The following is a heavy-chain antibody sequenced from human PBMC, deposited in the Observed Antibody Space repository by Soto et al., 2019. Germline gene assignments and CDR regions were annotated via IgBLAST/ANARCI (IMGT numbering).Heavy chain of an antibody. V-gene: IGHV4-59*01. CDR3: ARDRGYSYGYYYGMDV. CDR2: IYYSGST. J-gene: IGHJ6*02. CDR1: GGSISSYY. Sequence: PSETLSLTCTVSGGSISSYYWSWIRQPPGKGLEWIGYIYYSGSTNYNPSLKSRVTISVDTSKNQFSLKLSSVTAADTAVYYCARDRGYSYGYYYGMDVWGQGTTVTVSS. D-gene: IGHD5-18*01.